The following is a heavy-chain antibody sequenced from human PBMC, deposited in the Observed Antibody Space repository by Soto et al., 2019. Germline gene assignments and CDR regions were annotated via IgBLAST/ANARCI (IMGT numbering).Heavy chain of an antibody. CDR3: ASTITMVRGAPLYYYYGMDV. Sequence: QPPGKGLEWIGYIYYSGSTYYNPSLKSRVTISVDTSKNQFSLKLSSVTAADTAVYYCASTITMVRGAPLYYYYGMDVWGQGTTVTVSS. D-gene: IGHD3-10*01. J-gene: IGHJ6*02. V-gene: IGHV4-30-4*01. CDR2: IYYSGST.